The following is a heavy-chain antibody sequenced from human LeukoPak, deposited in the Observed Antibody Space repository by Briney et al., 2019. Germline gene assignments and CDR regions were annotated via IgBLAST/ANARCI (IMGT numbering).Heavy chain of an antibody. Sequence: ASAKVSCKASGYTFTSYAMNWVRQAPGQGLEWMGWINTNTGNPTYAQGFTGRFVFSLDTSVSTAYLQISSLKAEDTAVYYCARGNWNDVSYYYGMDVWGQGTTVTVSS. CDR3: ARGNWNDVSYYYGMDV. CDR2: INTNTGNP. D-gene: IGHD1-1*01. V-gene: IGHV7-4-1*02. CDR1: GYTFTSYA. J-gene: IGHJ6*02.